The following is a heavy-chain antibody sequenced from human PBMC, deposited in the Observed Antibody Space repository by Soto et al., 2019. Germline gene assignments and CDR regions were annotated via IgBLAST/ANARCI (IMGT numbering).Heavy chain of an antibody. CDR1: GFTFSSYA. Sequence: GGSLRLSCAASGFTFSSYAMSWVRQAPGKGLEWVSAISGCGGSTYYADSVKGRFTISRDISKNTLYLQLNSLRAEDTAVYYCAKRVVVAATFWFDPWGQGTLVTVSS. D-gene: IGHD2-15*01. J-gene: IGHJ5*02. V-gene: IGHV3-23*01. CDR3: AKRVVVAATFWFDP. CDR2: ISGCGGST.